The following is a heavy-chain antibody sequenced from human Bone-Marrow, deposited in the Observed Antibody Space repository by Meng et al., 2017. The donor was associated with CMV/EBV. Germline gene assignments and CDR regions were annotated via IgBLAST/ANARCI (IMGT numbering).Heavy chain of an antibody. J-gene: IGHJ3*02. D-gene: IGHD2-15*01. Sequence: SQTLSLTCAVYGGSFSGYYWSWIRQPPGKGLEWIGEINHSGSTNYNPSLKSRVTISVDTSKNQFSLKLSSVTAADTAVYYCARGRMAFAIWGQGTMVTVSS. CDR2: INHSGST. CDR3: ARGRMAFAI. CDR1: GGSFSGYY. V-gene: IGHV4-34*01.